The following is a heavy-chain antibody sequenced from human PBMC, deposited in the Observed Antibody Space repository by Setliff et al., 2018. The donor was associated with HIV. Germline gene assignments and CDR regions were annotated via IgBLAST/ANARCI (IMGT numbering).Heavy chain of an antibody. D-gene: IGHD3-10*01. J-gene: IGHJ4*02. CDR3: VRAAESH. CDR1: GLTLSDYW. Sequence: GGSLRLSCAASGLTLSDYWMHWVRQAPGKGLEWVSHVSKMGTTIKYADSVKGRFTISRDDAKNTLYLQMNSLRVEDTAVYYCVRAAESHWGQGTVVTVSS. V-gene: IGHV3-74*01. CDR2: VSKMGTTI.